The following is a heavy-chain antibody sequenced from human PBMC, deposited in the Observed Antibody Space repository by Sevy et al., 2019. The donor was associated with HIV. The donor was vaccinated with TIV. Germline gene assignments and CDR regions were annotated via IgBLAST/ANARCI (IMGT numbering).Heavy chain of an antibody. D-gene: IGHD3-16*01. Sequence: SETLSLTCTVSGGSISYYYWSRIRQPPGKGLELIGYIYYTGSTRHNPSLKSRVTISVDTLNNQFSLRLTSVTAADTAVYYCAGRTSFYDSFDYWGQGTLVTVSS. V-gene: IGHV4-59*01. J-gene: IGHJ4*02. CDR3: AGRTSFYDSFDY. CDR2: IYYTGST. CDR1: GGSISYYY.